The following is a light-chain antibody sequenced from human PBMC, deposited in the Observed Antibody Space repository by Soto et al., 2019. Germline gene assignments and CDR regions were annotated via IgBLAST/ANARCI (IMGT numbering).Light chain of an antibody. V-gene: IGLV3-21*04. CDR3: QVWDSSSDHVV. CDR2: YDS. Sequence: SYELTQPPSVSVAPGKTAGITCGGTTIGSKSVHWYQQKPGQAPVLVIYYDSDRPSGIPERFSGSNSGNTATQTISRVEAGDEADYYCQVWDSSSDHVVFGGGTQLTVL. J-gene: IGLJ2*01. CDR1: TIGSKS.